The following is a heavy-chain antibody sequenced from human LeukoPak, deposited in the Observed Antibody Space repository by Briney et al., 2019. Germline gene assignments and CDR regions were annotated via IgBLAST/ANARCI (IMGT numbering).Heavy chain of an antibody. CDR3: ARVVTTTWNSDTGWFDH. V-gene: IGHV1-2*02. J-gene: IGHJ5*02. D-gene: IGHD4-11*01. Sequence: GASVKVSCKASGYTFTCQYIHWVRQAPGQGLEWMGWINPNSGGTNYAQKFQGRVTMSRDTSITTTYMELRRLRSDDTAVYYCARVVTTTWNSDTGWFDHWGQGTLVTVSS. CDR2: INPNSGGT. CDR1: GYTFTCQY.